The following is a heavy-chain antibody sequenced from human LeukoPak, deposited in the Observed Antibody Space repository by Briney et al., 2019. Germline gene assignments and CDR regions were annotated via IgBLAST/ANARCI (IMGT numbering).Heavy chain of an antibody. D-gene: IGHD4-17*01. V-gene: IGHV4-4*07. J-gene: IGHJ6*02. CDR2: ISSSGST. Sequence: PSETLSLTCSVSGGSISTYYWSWIRQPAGKGLEWIGRISSSGSTNYNPSLESRVTISVDTSKNQFSLKLSSVTAADTAVYYCARDQRDYGDYYYYYYGMDVWGQGTTVTVSS. CDR3: ARDQRDYGDYYYYYYGMDV. CDR1: GGSISTYY.